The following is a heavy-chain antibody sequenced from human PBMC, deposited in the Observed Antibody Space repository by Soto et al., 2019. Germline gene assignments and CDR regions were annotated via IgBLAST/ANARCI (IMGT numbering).Heavy chain of an antibody. J-gene: IGHJ5*02. CDR1: GGSISSSSYY. CDR2: IYYSGST. CDR3: ARTYSNYDWPCRFDP. Sequence: SETLSLTCTVSGGSISSSSYYWGWIRQPPGKGLEWIGSIYYSGSTYYNPSLKSRVTISVDTSKNQFSLKLSSVTAADTAVYYCARTYSNYDWPCRFDPWGQGTLVTVSS. V-gene: IGHV4-39*01. D-gene: IGHD3-3*01.